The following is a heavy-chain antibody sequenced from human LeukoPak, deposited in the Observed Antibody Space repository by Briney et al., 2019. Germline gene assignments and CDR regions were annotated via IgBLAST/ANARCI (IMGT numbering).Heavy chain of an antibody. J-gene: IGHJ1*01. D-gene: IGHD3-22*01. V-gene: IGHV1-69*05. Sequence: ASVKVSCKASGGTFSSYAISWVRQAPGQGLEWMGRIIPIFGTANYAQKFQGRVTITTDESTSAAYMELSSLRSEDTAVYYCARAHDSSGYYYVGYFQHWGQGTLDTVSS. CDR1: GGTFSSYA. CDR3: ARAHDSSGYYYVGYFQH. CDR2: IIPIFGTA.